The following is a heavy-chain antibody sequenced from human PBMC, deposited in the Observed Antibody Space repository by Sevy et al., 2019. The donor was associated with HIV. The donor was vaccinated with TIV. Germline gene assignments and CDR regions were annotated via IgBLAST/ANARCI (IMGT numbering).Heavy chain of an antibody. D-gene: IGHD3-3*01. CDR2: IRYDGSNK. Sequence: GGSLRLSCAASGFTFSSYGMHWVRQAPGKGLEWVAFIRYDGSNKYYADSVKGRFTISRDNSKNTLYLQMNSLRAEDTAVYYCAKVLRFLYIGPNYYYYYGMDVWGQGTTVTVSS. J-gene: IGHJ6*02. CDR3: AKVLRFLYIGPNYYYYYGMDV. V-gene: IGHV3-30*02. CDR1: GFTFSSYG.